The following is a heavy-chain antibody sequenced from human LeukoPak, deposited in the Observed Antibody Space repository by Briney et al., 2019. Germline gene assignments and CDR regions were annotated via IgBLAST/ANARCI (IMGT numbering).Heavy chain of an antibody. CDR1: GFTVSSNY. D-gene: IGHD7-27*01. Sequence: GGSLRLSCAASGFTVSSNYTSWVRQAPGKGLEWVSVIYSGGSTYYADSVKGRFTISRDNSKNTLYLQMNSLRAEDTAVYYCARAHPLLGYFDYWGQGTLVTVSS. CDR2: IYSGGST. J-gene: IGHJ4*02. V-gene: IGHV3-66*01. CDR3: ARAHPLLGYFDY.